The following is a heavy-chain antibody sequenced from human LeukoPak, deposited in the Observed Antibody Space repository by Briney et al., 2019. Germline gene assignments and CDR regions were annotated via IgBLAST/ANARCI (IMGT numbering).Heavy chain of an antibody. V-gene: IGHV4-34*01. CDR2: INHSGST. CDR1: GASIRSSY. Sequence: SETLSLTCTVSGASIRSSYWTWIRQPPGKGLEWIGEINHSGSTNYNPSLKSRVTISVDTSKNQFSLKLSSVTAADTAVYYCARGRGYSYGFGYWGQGTLVTVSS. CDR3: ARGRGYSYGFGY. J-gene: IGHJ4*02. D-gene: IGHD5-18*01.